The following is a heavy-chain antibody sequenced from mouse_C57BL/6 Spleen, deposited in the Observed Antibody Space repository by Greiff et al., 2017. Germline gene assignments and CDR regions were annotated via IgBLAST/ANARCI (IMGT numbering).Heavy chain of an antibody. D-gene: IGHD1-1*01. V-gene: IGHV1-72*01. Sequence: QVQLQQPGAELVKPGASVKLSCKASGYTFTSYWMHWVKQRPGRGLERIGRIDPNSGGTKYNEKFKSKATLTVDKPSSTAYMQLSSLTSEDSAVYYCASPNYYGSSYFAYWGQGTLVTVS. CDR2: IDPNSGGT. CDR1: GYTFTSYW. J-gene: IGHJ3*01. CDR3: ASPNYYGSSYFAY.